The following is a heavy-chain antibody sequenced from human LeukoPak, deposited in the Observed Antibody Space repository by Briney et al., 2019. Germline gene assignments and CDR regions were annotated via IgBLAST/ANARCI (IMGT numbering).Heavy chain of an antibody. CDR1: GGSISSGDYY. Sequence: PSQTLSLTCTVSGGSISSGDYYWSWIRQPPGKGPEWIGYIYYSGSTYYNPSLKSRVTISVDTSKNQFSLKLSSVTAADTAVYYCARVGMATMNFDYWGQGTLVTVSS. V-gene: IGHV4-30-4*01. CDR2: IYYSGST. D-gene: IGHD5-24*01. CDR3: ARVGMATMNFDY. J-gene: IGHJ4*02.